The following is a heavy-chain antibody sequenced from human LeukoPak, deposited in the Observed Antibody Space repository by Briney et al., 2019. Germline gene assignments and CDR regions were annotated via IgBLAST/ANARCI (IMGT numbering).Heavy chain of an antibody. CDR1: GGSISSGGYS. J-gene: IGHJ4*02. D-gene: IGHD4-17*01. Sequence: SETLSLTCTVSGGSISSGGYSWSWIRQHPGKGLEWIGYIYYSGSTYYNPSLKSRVTISVDTSKNQFSLKLSSVTAADTAVYYCARGRDYGDYENYFDYWGQGTLVTVSS. CDR2: IYYSGST. V-gene: IGHV4-31*03. CDR3: ARGRDYGDYENYFDY.